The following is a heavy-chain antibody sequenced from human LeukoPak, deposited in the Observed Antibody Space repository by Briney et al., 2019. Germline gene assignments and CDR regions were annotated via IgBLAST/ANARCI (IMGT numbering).Heavy chain of an antibody. D-gene: IGHD4/OR15-4a*01. CDR3: AKGFGALTRPDFFDY. Sequence: GGSLRLSCAASGFTFSSYAMSWVRQAPGKGLEWVSAISGSGGSTYYADSVKGRFTISGDNSKNTLYLQMNSLRAEDTAVYYCAKGFGALTRPDFFDYWGQGTLVTVSS. CDR2: ISGSGGST. J-gene: IGHJ4*02. V-gene: IGHV3-23*01. CDR1: GFTFSSYA.